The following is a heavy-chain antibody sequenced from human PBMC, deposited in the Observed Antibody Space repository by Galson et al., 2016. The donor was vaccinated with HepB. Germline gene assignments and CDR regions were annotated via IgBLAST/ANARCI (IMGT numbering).Heavy chain of an antibody. V-gene: IGHV3-43*01. D-gene: IGHD4-17*01. CDR1: GFTFGTYT. J-gene: IGHJ4*02. CDR2: ITGDRANA. Sequence: SLRLSCAASGFTFGTYTMHWIRQAPGGGLQWVPLITGDRANASFADSVKGRFTFSRDNRKNSLYLQMNSLRTEETALYYCAKDHGGYTGFDYWGQGTLVTVPS. CDR3: AKDHGGYTGFDY.